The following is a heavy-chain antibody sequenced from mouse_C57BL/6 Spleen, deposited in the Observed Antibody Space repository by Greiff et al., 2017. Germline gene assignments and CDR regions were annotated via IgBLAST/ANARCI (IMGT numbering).Heavy chain of an antibody. CDR2: IDPSDSDT. CDR3: TRSGKAQATAWLAY. J-gene: IGHJ3*01. CDR1: GYTFTSYW. Sequence: QVQLQQPGAELVRPGSSVKLSCKASGYTFTSYWMHWVKQRPIQGLEWIGNIDPSDSDTHYNQKFKGKATLTVDKSSSTAYMQLSSLTSEDSAVYYCTRSGKAQATAWLAYWGQGTLVTVSA. V-gene: IGHV1-52*01. D-gene: IGHD3-2*02.